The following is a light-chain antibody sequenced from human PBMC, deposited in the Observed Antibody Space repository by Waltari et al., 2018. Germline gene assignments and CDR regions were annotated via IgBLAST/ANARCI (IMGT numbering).Light chain of an antibody. CDR3: SSQSSNDVVL. V-gene: IGLV2-14*01. Sequence: QSALTQPASVSGSPGQSVTIFCAGTSNDVGGYNSVSWYQEHPGQAPRVIIYDVSDRPSVVCDRFSGSKSGNTASLTISGLQAEDEADYYCSSQSSNDVVLFGGGTKLTVL. CDR1: SNDVGGYNS. CDR2: DVS. J-gene: IGLJ2*01.